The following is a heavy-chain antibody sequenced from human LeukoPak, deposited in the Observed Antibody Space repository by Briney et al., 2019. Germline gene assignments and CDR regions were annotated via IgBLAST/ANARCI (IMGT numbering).Heavy chain of an antibody. V-gene: IGHV3-7*01. J-gene: IGHJ4*02. CDR3: ARIGYSSSSFDY. CDR2: IKQDASVK. CDR1: GFTFTNYW. Sequence: GGSLRLSCAASGFTFTNYWMSWVRQAPGRGLEWVANIKQDASVKYYVDSVKGRFTISRENAKNSVYLQMNSLRAEDTALYYCARIGYSSSSFDYWGQGTLVTVSS. D-gene: IGHD6-6*01.